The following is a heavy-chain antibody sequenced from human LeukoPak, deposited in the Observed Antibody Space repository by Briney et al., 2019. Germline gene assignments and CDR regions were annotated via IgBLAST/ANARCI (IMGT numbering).Heavy chain of an antibody. CDR1: GGSFRVYY. CDR2: IYTSGST. Sequence: SETLSLTCAVYGGSFRVYYWSWIRQPARKGLEWIGHIYTSGSTNYNPSLKSRVTISIDKSKNQFSLKLTSVTTADTAVYYCAREEVFRSGYYGDLDYWGQGTLVTVSS. CDR3: AREEVFRSGYYGDLDY. D-gene: IGHD3-3*01. V-gene: IGHV4-4*07. J-gene: IGHJ4*02.